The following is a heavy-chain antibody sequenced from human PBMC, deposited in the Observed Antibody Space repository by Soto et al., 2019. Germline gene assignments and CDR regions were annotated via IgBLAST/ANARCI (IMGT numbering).Heavy chain of an antibody. CDR3: ATGRGHMAQVGATGFDY. CDR2: INPNNGDT. Sequence: ASVKVSCKASGDTLTNSYLHWVRQAPGQGLEWLGWINPNNGDTNYAQKFRGRVTMTRDTSNNTACMELTSLTSEDTAVYYCATGRGHMAQVGATGFDYWGQGTLVTVSS. D-gene: IGHD1-26*01. V-gene: IGHV1-2*02. J-gene: IGHJ4*02. CDR1: GDTLTNSY.